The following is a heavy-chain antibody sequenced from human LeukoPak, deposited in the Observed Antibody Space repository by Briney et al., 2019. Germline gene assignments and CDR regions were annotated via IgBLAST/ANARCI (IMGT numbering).Heavy chain of an antibody. J-gene: IGHJ3*02. Sequence: ASVKVSCKVSGYTLTELSMHWVRQAPGKGLEWMGGFDPEDGETIYAQKFQGRVTMTEDTSTDTAYMELSSLRSGDTAVYYCATDVYYYDSSGYYDIWGQGTMVTVSS. CDR1: GYTLTELS. V-gene: IGHV1-24*01. CDR2: FDPEDGET. D-gene: IGHD3-22*01. CDR3: ATDVYYYDSSGYYDI.